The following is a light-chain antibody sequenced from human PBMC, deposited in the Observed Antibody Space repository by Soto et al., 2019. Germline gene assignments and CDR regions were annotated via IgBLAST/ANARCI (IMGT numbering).Light chain of an antibody. V-gene: IGKV1-33*01. CDR1: QDINKS. Sequence: LQMARSPSSLAASVGETVTISCQASQDINKSLNWYQQKPGKAPKLLIYDVSNLETGVPSRFSGSGSETHFTLTINSLQPEDIATYYCQQYDNYDITFGQGTRLEI. J-gene: IGKJ5*01. CDR3: QQYDNYDIT. CDR2: DVS.